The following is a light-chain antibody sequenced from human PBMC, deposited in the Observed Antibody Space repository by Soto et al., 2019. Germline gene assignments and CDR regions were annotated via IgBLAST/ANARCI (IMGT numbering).Light chain of an antibody. CDR1: QSISSY. CDR3: QQTNTSPLT. V-gene: IGKV1-39*01. J-gene: IGKJ3*01. Sequence: DIQMTQSPSSLSASVGDRVTITCRASQSISSYLNWYQQKPGKAPKVLIYAATRLQSGVPSRFSGSGSGTYFTLTISSLQPEDFATYYCQQTNTSPLTFGPGTRVEIK. CDR2: AAT.